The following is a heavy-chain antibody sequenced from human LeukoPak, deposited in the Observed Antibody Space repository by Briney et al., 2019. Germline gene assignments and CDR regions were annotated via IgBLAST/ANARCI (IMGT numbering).Heavy chain of an antibody. CDR3: ARDQGSDDSSDYWPLDY. V-gene: IGHV1-2*02. J-gene: IGHJ4*02. CDR2: INPNNRGT. Sequence: ASVKVSCKASGYTFTAYYIHWVRQAPGQGLEWMGWINPNNRGTNYAQKFQGRVTMTRDTSISTAYMELSRLGSDDTAVYYCARDQGSDDSSDYWPLDYWGQGTLVTVSS. CDR1: GYTFTAYY. D-gene: IGHD3-22*01.